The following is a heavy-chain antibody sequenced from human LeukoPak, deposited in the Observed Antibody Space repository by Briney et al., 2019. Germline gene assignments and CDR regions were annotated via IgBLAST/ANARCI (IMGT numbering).Heavy chain of an antibody. V-gene: IGHV4-39*01. CDR2: IYYSGST. J-gene: IGHJ6*03. CDR1: GYTISSSSYY. Sequence: AETLSLTCTVSGYTISSSSYYWGWLRQPPGQGLVWIGSIYYSGSTYYNPFLESRVTISVNTSKNQFSLKQSSVTAAETAVYYCARPTTAAGRQYYYYYMDVWGKGDTVTVSS. CDR3: ARPTTAAGRQYYYYYMDV. D-gene: IGHD6-13*01.